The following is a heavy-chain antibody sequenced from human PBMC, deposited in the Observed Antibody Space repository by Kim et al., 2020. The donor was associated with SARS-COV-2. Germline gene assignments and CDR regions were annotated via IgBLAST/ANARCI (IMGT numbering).Heavy chain of an antibody. CDR1: GFIFSDYA. CDR2: ISSSGDST. D-gene: IGHD2-2*02. CDR3: AKNRKAQYHWFAP. V-gene: IGHV3-23*01. Sequence: GGSLRLSCAASGFIFSDYAMSWVRQTPGKGLEWVSGISSSGDSTYYPDTVKGRVTISSDNTQNTLYLHITSPGAEDTAMYYCAKNRKAQYHWFAPWGQGPLVTVPS. J-gene: IGHJ5*02.